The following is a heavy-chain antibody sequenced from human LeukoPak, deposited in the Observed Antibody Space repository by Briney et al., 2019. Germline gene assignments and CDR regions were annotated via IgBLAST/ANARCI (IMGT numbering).Heavy chain of an antibody. CDR2: IYISGST. CDR1: GGSISSYY. CDR3: ARTGPRQFIYY. D-gene: IGHD3-10*01. V-gene: IGHV4-4*07. J-gene: IGHJ4*02. Sequence: NPSETLSLTCTVSGGSISSYYWSWIRKPAAKGLEWIGRIYISGSTNYNPSLKSRVTMSVNTSKNQFSLRLSSVTAADTAVYYCARTGPRQFIYYWGQGTLVTVSS.